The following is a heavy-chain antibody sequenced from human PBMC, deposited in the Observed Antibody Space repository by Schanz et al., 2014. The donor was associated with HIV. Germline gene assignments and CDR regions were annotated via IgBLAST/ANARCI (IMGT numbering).Heavy chain of an antibody. D-gene: IGHD3-10*01. CDR2: IIPISGTA. Sequence: QVQLVQSGAEVKKSGASVKVSCKASGYSFSSYGLSWVRQAPGQGLEWMGGIIPISGTANYAQKFQGRVTMTADKSTSAAYMELSSLRSEDTAVYYCVRGVIYYDSGSYYNYFDYWGQGTLVTVSS. V-gene: IGHV1-69*06. J-gene: IGHJ4*02. CDR3: VRGVIYYDSGSYYNYFDY. CDR1: GYSFSSYG.